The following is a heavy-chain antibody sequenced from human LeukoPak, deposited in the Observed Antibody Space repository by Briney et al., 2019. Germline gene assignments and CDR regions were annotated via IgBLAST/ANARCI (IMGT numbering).Heavy chain of an antibody. Sequence: SETLSLTCTVSGGSISSYYWSWIRQPAGRGLDWIGRFYTSGSTYYNPSLKSRVTISVDTSKNQFAPKLSSVTAADTAVYYCARRPHSGWSDYWGQGTLVTVFS. CDR2: FYTSGST. CDR1: GGSISSYY. D-gene: IGHD6-19*01. J-gene: IGHJ4*02. CDR3: ARRPHSGWSDY. V-gene: IGHV4-4*07.